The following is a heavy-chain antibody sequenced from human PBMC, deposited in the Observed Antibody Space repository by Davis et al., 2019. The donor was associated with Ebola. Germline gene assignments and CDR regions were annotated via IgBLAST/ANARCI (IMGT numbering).Heavy chain of an antibody. CDR2: INAGNGNT. J-gene: IGHJ5*02. D-gene: IGHD3-10*01. CDR1: GYTFTNYA. V-gene: IGHV1-3*01. Sequence: AASVKVSCKASGYTFTNYAMHWVRQAPGQRLEWMGWINAGNGNTKYSQKFQGRVTITRDTSASTAYMELSSLTSEDTAVYYCARVRIATLVLDPWGQGTQVTVS. CDR3: ARVRIATLVLDP.